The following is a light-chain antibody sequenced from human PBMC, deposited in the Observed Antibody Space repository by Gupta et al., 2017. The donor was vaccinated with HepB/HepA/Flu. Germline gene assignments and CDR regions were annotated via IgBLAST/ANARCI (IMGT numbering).Light chain of an antibody. J-gene: IGLJ1*01. V-gene: IGLV2-18*02. CDR2: EVT. CDR1: SSDVGNYNR. Sequence: QSALTQPPSVSGSPGQSVTLPCTGTSSDVGNYNRVSWYQQPPRTAPKLMIYEVTRRPSGVPDRFSGSKSGNTASLTISGLQAEDEADYYRTSYTTGDTYVVGTGTKVTVL. CDR3: TSYTTGDTYV.